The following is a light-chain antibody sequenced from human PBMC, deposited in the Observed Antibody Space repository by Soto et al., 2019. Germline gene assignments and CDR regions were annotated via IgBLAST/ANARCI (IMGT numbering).Light chain of an antibody. CDR2: AAS. V-gene: IGKV1-6*02. CDR1: QDIGND. J-gene: IGKJ1*01. CDR3: LQDHDYPWT. Sequence: AIRMTQSPSSLSVSVTDIVTITCRAIQDIGNDLDWYQQRPGEAPELLLYAASTLRSGVPSRFSGNGSGTQFTLTINNLQPEDSATYFCLQDHDYPWTFGHGTKVEV.